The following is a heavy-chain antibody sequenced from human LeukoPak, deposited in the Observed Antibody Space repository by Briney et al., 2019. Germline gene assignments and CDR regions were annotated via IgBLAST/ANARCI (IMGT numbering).Heavy chain of an antibody. V-gene: IGHV3-23*01. J-gene: IGHJ4*02. CDR3: AKDPLNTVMVSPTFDY. CDR2: ISGSGDDT. Sequence: RAGGSLRLSCVVSGFPFSSYAMSWVRQAPGKGLEWVSGISGSGDDTYYAASVKGRFTVSRDTSKNTLYLQMNSLRAEDTAVYYCAKDPLNTVMVSPTFDYWGQGTLVTVSS. CDR1: GFPFSSYA. D-gene: IGHD5-18*01.